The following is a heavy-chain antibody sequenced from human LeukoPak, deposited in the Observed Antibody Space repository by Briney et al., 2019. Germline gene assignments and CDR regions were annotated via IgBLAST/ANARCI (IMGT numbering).Heavy chain of an antibody. CDR2: IYHSGST. D-gene: IGHD5-24*01. Sequence: PSETLSLTCAVSGYSISSGYYWGWIRQPPGKGLEWIGSIYHSGSTYYNPSLKRRVTISVDTSKNQFSLKLSSVTAADTAVYYCARLRWLQLGYAFDIWGQGTMVTVSS. V-gene: IGHV4-38-2*01. CDR3: ARLRWLQLGYAFDI. J-gene: IGHJ3*02. CDR1: GYSISSGYY.